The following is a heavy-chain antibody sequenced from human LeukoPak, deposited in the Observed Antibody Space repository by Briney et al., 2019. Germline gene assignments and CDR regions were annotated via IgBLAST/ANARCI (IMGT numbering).Heavy chain of an antibody. CDR2: INPNSGGT. V-gene: IGHV1-2*04. J-gene: IGHJ6*02. D-gene: IGHD2-15*01. Sequence: ASVKVSCKASGYTFTGYYMHWVRQAPGQGLEWMGWINPNSGGTNYAQMFQGWVTMTRDTSISTAYMELSRLRSDDTAVYYCARMVVAGYGMDVWGQGTTVTVSS. CDR1: GYTFTGYY. CDR3: ARMVVAGYGMDV.